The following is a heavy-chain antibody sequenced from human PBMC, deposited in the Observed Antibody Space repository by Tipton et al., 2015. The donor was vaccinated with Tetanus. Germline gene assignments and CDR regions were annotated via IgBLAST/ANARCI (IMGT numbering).Heavy chain of an antibody. J-gene: IGHJ4*02. CDR1: GGSISSYY. CDR3: ARAAAEWFGESTFDY. D-gene: IGHD3-10*01. V-gene: IGHV4-59*01. CDR2: IYYSGDT. Sequence: TLSLTCTVSGGSISSYYWSWIRQPPGKGLEWIGYIYYSGDTIYNPSLKSRATMSVDTSKNQFSLKLSSVTAADTAVYYCARAAAEWFGESTFDYWGQGTLVTVSA.